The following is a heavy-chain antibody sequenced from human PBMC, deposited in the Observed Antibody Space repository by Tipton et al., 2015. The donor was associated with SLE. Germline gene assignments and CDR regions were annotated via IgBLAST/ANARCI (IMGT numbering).Heavy chain of an antibody. CDR3: ARRADDAFDI. Sequence: TLSLTCTVSGGFISIYYWSWIRQPPGKGLEWIGYIYYSGSTNYNPSPKSRVTISVDTSKSQFSLKLSSVTAADTAVYYCARRADDAFDIWGQGTMVTVSS. CDR1: GGFISIYY. D-gene: IGHD6-19*01. J-gene: IGHJ3*02. CDR2: IYYSGST. V-gene: IGHV4-59*01.